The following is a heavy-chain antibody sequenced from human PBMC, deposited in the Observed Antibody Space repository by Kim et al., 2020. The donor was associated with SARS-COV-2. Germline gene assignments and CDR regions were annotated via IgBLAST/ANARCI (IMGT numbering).Heavy chain of an antibody. V-gene: IGHV3-23*01. Sequence: GGSLRLSCAASGFTFRNYGMTWVRQAPGKGLEWVSSISGSGASTFYADSVRGRFTISRDNSKNTLFLQLNSLRGEDTAVYYCAKARYDSRCYLCYFWGQG. J-gene: IGHJ4*02. D-gene: IGHD1-26*01. CDR1: GFTFRNYG. CDR3: AKARYDSRCYLCYF. CDR2: ISGSGAST.